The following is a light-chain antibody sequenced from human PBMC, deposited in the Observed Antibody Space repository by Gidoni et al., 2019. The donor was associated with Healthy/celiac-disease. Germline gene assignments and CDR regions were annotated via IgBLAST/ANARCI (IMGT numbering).Light chain of an antibody. J-gene: IGKJ3*01. CDR1: QSVSSN. V-gene: IGKV3-15*01. CDR2: GAS. CDR3: QQYNNWPPFT. Sequence: EIVMTQSPATLSVSPGERATLSCRASQSVSSNLAWYQQKPGQAPRLLIYGASTRATGIPARFSGSGSGTGFTLTISSLQSEDFAVYYCQQYNNWPPFTFGPGTKVDMK.